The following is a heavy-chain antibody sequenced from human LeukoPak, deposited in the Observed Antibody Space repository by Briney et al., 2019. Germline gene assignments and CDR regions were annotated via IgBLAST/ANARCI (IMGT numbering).Heavy chain of an antibody. CDR2: IYYTGNT. J-gene: IGHJ3*02. CDR1: GDFITSYY. D-gene: IGHD6-6*01. Sequence: PSETLSLTCTVSGDFITSYYWSWIRQPPGKGLEWIGYIYYTGNTNNNPSLKSRVTISVDTSKNQFSLKLSSVTAADTAVYYCARTSIAARRANAFDIWGQGTMVTVSS. V-gene: IGHV4-59*01. CDR3: ARTSIAARRANAFDI.